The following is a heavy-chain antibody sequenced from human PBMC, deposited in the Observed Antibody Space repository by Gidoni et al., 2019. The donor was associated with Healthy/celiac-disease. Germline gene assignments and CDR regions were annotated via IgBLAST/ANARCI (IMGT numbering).Heavy chain of an antibody. CDR3: ARQEVPAATREYNWFDP. V-gene: IGHV5-10-1*03. J-gene: IGHJ5*02. Sequence: EVQLVQSGAEVKKPGESLRISCKGSGYSFTSYWISWVRQMPGKGLEWMGRIDPSDSYTNYSPSFQGHVTISADKSISTAYLQWSSLKASDTAMYYCARQEVPAATREYNWFDPWGQGTLVTVSS. CDR2: IDPSDSYT. CDR1: GYSFTSYW. D-gene: IGHD2-2*01.